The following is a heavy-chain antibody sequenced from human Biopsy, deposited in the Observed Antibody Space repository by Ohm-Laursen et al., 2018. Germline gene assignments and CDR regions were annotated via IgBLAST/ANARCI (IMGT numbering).Heavy chain of an antibody. CDR3: ARDSSRRAREGGMDV. CDR2: ISETSSHI. J-gene: IGHJ6*02. Sequence: SLRLSCTASGLSVSSYDMNWVRQAPGKGLEWISYISETSSHIYDADSVRGRFTVARDIAKNSLYPQLNSLRVEDTAVYYCARDSSRRAREGGMDVWGQGTTVTVSS. V-gene: IGHV3-21*01. D-gene: IGHD6-6*01. CDR1: GLSVSSYD.